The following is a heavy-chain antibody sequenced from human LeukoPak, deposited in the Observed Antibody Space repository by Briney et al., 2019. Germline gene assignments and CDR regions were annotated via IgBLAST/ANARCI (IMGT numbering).Heavy chain of an antibody. Sequence: SETLSLTCTVSGGSISMGGYYWSWIRQPPLNGLEWFGYIYYSGSTYYNPSLKSRVTISVDTSKHQFSLKLSSVTAADTAVYYCAVLRGHYPTNWFDPWGQGTLVTVSS. V-gene: IGHV4-30-4*01. CDR3: AVLRGHYPTNWFDP. CDR1: GGSISMGGYY. J-gene: IGHJ5*02. CDR2: IYYSGST. D-gene: IGHD3-22*01.